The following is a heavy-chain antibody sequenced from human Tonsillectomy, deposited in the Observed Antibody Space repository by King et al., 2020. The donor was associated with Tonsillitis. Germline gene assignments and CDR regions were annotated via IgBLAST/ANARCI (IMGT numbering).Heavy chain of an antibody. CDR3: AKLPHSSGWSSPFDY. CDR1: GFTFSSYA. J-gene: IGHJ4*02. V-gene: IGHV3-23*04. CDR2: ISGSSYST. D-gene: IGHD6-19*01. Sequence: DVQLVESGGGLVQPGGSLRLSCAASGFTFSSYAMGWVRQAPGKGLEWVSTISGSSYSTYYPDSVKGRFTISRDNSNHTLYLQMPSLIPEDTALYYCAKLPHSSGWSSPFDYWGQGTLVTVSS.